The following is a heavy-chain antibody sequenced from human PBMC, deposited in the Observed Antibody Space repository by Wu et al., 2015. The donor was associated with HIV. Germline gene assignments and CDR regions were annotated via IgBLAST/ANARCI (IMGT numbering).Heavy chain of an antibody. CDR2: INPNSGGT. CDR3: ARDPGGYDVLTGYYIV. J-gene: IGHJ4*02. CDR1: GYTFSGYY. V-gene: IGHV1-2*02. Sequence: QVQLVQSGAEVKKPGASVKVSCKASGYTFSGYYIHWVRQAPGQGLEWMGWINPNSGGTKYAQRFQGRVTMTRDTSINTAYMELSRLRSDDTAVYYCARDPGGYDVLTGYYIVWGQGTLVSVSS. D-gene: IGHD3-9*01.